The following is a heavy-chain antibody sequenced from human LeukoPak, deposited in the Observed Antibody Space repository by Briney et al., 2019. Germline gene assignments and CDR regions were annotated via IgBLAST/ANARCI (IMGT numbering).Heavy chain of an antibody. D-gene: IGHD6-19*01. CDR2: INPSGGST. CDR3: ASQGIAVAATLDY. CDR1: GYTFTSYY. V-gene: IGHV1-46*01. Sequence: ASVKVSCKASGYTFTSYYMHWVRQAPGQGLEWMGIINPSGGSTSYAQKFQGRVTMTRDTSTSTVYMELSSLRAEDTAVYYCASQGIAVAATLDYWGQGTLVTVSS. J-gene: IGHJ4*02.